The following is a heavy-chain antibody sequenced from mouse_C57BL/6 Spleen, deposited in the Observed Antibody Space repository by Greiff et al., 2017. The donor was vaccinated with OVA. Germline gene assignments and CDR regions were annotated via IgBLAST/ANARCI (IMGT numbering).Heavy chain of an antibody. J-gene: IGHJ1*03. D-gene: IGHD1-1*01. CDR1: GFSFNTYA. V-gene: IGHV10-1*01. CDR2: IRSKSNNYAT. Sequence: GGGLVQPKGSLKLSCAASGFSFNTYAMNWVRQAPGKGLEWVARIRSKSNNYATYYADSVKDRFTISRDDSESMLYLQMNNLKTEDTAMYYCVRDYGSTWYFDVWGTGTTVTVSS. CDR3: VRDYGSTWYFDV.